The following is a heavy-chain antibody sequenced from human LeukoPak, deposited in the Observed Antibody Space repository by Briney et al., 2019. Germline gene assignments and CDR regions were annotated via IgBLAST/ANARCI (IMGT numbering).Heavy chain of an antibody. CDR2: FSYSGST. V-gene: IGHV4-39*07. CDR1: GDSISSSSYY. D-gene: IGHD2-15*01. J-gene: IGHJ5*02. Sequence: PSETLSLTCTVSGDSISSSSYYWGWLRQPPGKGLEWIGSFSYSGSTYYNPSLKSRVTISVDTSKNQFSLKLSSVTAADTAVYYCARDRTVVVVVAATQAHWFDPWGQGTLVTVSS. CDR3: ARDRTVVVVVAATQAHWFDP.